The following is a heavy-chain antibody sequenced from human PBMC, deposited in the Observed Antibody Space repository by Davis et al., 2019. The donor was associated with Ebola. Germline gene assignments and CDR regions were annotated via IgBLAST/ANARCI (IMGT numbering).Heavy chain of an antibody. D-gene: IGHD5-24*01. CDR1: GGSISSSSYY. CDR2: IYYSGST. V-gene: IGHV4-39*07. J-gene: IGHJ4*02. Sequence: SETLSLTCTVSGGSISSSSYYWGWIRQPPGKGLEWIGYIYYSGSTYYNPSLKSRVTISVDTSKNQFSLKLSSVTAADTAVYYCARGRGKRWLGIFDYWGQGTLVTVSS. CDR3: ARGRGKRWLGIFDY.